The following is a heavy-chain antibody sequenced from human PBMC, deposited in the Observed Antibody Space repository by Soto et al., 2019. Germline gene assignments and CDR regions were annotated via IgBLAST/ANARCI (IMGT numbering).Heavy chain of an antibody. D-gene: IGHD3-3*01. V-gene: IGHV1-8*01. Sequence: ASVKVSCKASGYTFTSYDINWVRQATGQGLEWMGWMNPNSGNTGYAQKFQGRVTMTRNTSISTAYMELSSLRSEDTAVYYCATVIPPPDYVFWSGPLGWIDPWGQGTLVTVSS. CDR1: GYTFTSYD. CDR2: MNPNSGNT. J-gene: IGHJ5*02. CDR3: ATVIPPPDYVFWSGPLGWIDP.